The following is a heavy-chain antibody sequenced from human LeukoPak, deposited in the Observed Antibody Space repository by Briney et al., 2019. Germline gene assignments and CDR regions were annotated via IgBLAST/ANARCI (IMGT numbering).Heavy chain of an antibody. V-gene: IGHV3-74*01. J-gene: IGHJ4*02. Sequence: GGSLRLSCAASGFTFSNYYMNWVRQITGEGLEWVSRINTDGSGIDYADSVKGRFTVSRDNAKNTLYLQMNSLRAEDTAVYYCARGGGLAVDSWGQGALVTVSS. CDR2: INTDGSGI. D-gene: IGHD3-16*01. CDR3: ARGGGLAVDS. CDR1: GFTFSNYY.